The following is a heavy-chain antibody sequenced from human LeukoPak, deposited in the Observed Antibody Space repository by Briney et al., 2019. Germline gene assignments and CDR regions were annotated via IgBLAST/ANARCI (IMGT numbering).Heavy chain of an antibody. J-gene: IGHJ5*02. D-gene: IGHD4-17*01. V-gene: IGHV4-4*07. CDR2: IYTSGST. Sequence: SETLSLTCTVSGGSISSYFWSWIRQPAGKGLEWIGRIYTSGSTNYNPSLKSRVTMSVDTSKNQFSLKLSSVTAADTAVYFCARRGDYGDWFDPWGQGTLVTVSS. CDR3: ARRGDYGDWFDP. CDR1: GGSISSYF.